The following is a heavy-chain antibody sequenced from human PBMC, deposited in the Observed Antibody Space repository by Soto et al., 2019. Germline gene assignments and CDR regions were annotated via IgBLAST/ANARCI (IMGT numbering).Heavy chain of an antibody. Sequence: DVQLWESGGGLVQPGGSLRLSCAASGFRFGSYALSWVRQAPGKGLEWVSTISGSDGKTFYADSVKGRFSISRDTSQSTLYLKMNSLRADDTAMYYCARWSYLDYWGQGTRVTVSS. CDR2: ISGSDGKT. D-gene: IGHD3-3*01. CDR3: ARWSYLDY. J-gene: IGHJ4*02. V-gene: IGHV3-23*01. CDR1: GFRFGSYA.